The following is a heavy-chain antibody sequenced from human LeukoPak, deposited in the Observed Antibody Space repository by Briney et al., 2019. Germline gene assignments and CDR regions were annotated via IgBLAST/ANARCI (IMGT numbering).Heavy chain of an antibody. CDR2: IYSGGST. J-gene: IGHJ6*02. Sequence: GGSPRLSCAASGFTVSSNYMSWVRQAPGKGLEWVSVIYSGGSTYYADSVKGRFTISRDNSKNTLYLQMNSLRAEDTAVYYCARVLGEYGSGSYYKVGMDVWGQGTTVTVSS. V-gene: IGHV3-66*01. CDR3: ARVLGEYGSGSYYKVGMDV. CDR1: GFTVSSNY. D-gene: IGHD3-10*01.